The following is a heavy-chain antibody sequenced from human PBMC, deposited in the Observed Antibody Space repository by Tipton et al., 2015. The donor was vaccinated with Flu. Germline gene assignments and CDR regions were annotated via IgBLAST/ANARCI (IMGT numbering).Heavy chain of an antibody. CDR2: SIPLMRIA. V-gene: IGHV1-69*01. CDR1: GGSFSNYG. Sequence: QVQLVQSGAEVKKPGSSVKVSCEASGGSFSNYGITWVRQAPGQGLEWMGGSIPLMRIAKYAQKFQGRLTFTADESTGTAFMELSSLRSDDTAVYFCARDLGAATDIAYWGQGTPVTVSS. D-gene: IGHD1-1*01. J-gene: IGHJ4*02. CDR3: ARDLGAATDIAY.